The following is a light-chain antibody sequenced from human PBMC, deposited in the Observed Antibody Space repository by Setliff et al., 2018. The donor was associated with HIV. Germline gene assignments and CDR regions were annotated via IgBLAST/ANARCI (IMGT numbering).Light chain of an antibody. CDR3: SSYTSNTSGV. CDR1: SSDVGGYNY. Sequence: QSALAQPASVSGSPGQSITISCTGTSSDVGGYNYVSWYQQHPGKAPKLMIYDVTNRPSGVSNRFSGSNSGNTASLTISGLQAEDEADYYCSSYTSNTSGVFGTGTKVTVL. V-gene: IGLV2-14*03. J-gene: IGLJ1*01. CDR2: DVT.